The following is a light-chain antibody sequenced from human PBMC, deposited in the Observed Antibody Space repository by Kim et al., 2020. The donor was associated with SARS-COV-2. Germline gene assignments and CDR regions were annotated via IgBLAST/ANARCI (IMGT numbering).Light chain of an antibody. Sequence: LSPGERAPLSCRASQSVSSYLAWYQQKPGQAPRLLIYDASNRATGIPARFSGSGSGTDFTLTISSLDPDDFAVYYCQQRANWPLTFGGGTKVDIK. CDR1: QSVSSY. J-gene: IGKJ4*01. CDR3: QQRANWPLT. V-gene: IGKV3-11*01. CDR2: DAS.